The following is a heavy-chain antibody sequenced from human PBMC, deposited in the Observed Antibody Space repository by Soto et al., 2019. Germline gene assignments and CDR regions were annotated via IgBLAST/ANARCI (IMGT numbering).Heavy chain of an antibody. CDR1: GFTFSSYG. CDR3: AKDYSIVVVPAATLGWFDP. V-gene: IGHV3-30*18. D-gene: IGHD2-2*01. Sequence: ESGGGVVQPGRSLRLSCAASGFTFSSYGMHWVRQAPGKGLEWVAVISYDGSNKYYADSVKGRFTISRDNSKNTLYLQMNSLRAEDTAVYYCAKDYSIVVVPAATLGWFDPWGQGTLVTVSS. CDR2: ISYDGSNK. J-gene: IGHJ5*02.